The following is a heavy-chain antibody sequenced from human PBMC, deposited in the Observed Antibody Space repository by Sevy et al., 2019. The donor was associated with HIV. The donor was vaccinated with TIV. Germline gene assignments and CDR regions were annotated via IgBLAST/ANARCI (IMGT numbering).Heavy chain of an antibody. Sequence: GGPLRLSCAASGFTFSNYAMHWVRQAPGKGLEWVSTISGSGGNTYYADSVKGRFTISRDNSKNTLYVQMNSLRAEDRAVYYCAKGGRGGFDYWGRGTLVTVSS. J-gene: IGHJ4*02. CDR1: GFTFSNYA. V-gene: IGHV3-23*01. D-gene: IGHD5-12*01. CDR3: AKGGRGGFDY. CDR2: ISGSGGNT.